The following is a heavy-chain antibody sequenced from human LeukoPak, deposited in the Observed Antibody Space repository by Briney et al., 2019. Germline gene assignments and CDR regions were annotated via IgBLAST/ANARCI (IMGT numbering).Heavy chain of an antibody. D-gene: IGHD6-13*01. CDR1: GGSISSYY. V-gene: IGHV4-59*12. CDR3: ARGGYKQLVYYFDY. CDR2: IYYSGST. Sequence: KASETLSLTCTVSGGSISSYYWSWIRQPPGKGLEWIGYIYYSGSTNYNPSLKSRVTISVDTSKNQFSLKLSSVTAADTAVYYCARGGYKQLVYYFDYWGQGTLVTVSS. J-gene: IGHJ4*02.